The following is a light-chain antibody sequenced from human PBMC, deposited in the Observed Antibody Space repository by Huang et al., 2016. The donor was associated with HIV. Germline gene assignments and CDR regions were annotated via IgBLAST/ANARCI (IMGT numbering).Light chain of an antibody. J-gene: IGKJ1*01. CDR2: DAS. V-gene: IGKV3-11*01. CDR1: QSVSSY. CDR3: QQRSNWPRT. Sequence: EIVLTQSPATLSLSPGERATLSCRASQSVSSYLAWYQQKPGQAPRRLSYDASNRAADIPARFSGSGSGTDFTLTISSLEPEDFAVYYCQQRSNWPRTFGQGTKVEIK.